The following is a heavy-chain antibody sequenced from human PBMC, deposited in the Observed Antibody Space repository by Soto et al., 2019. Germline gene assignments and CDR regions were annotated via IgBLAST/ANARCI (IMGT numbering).Heavy chain of an antibody. CDR1: GGAFSGYY. J-gene: IGHJ4*02. Sequence: QVQLQQWGAGLLKPSETLSLTCAVYGGAFSGYYWSWIRQPPGKGLEWIGESNHSGSTNYNPSLKSRVTISVDTSKNQSALKLSSVTAADTAVYYCARGRWLRSSFDYWGQGTLVTVSS. V-gene: IGHV4-34*01. CDR2: SNHSGST. D-gene: IGHD5-12*01. CDR3: ARGRWLRSSFDY.